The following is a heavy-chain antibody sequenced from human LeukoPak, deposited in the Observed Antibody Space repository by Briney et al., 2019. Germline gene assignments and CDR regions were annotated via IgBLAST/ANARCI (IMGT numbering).Heavy chain of an antibody. Sequence: PSQTLSLTCAISGGSISSGGYSWNWIRQPPGKGLQWIGYTYLSGTTYYNPSLKSRVIISVDRSKNQFSLKLSSVTAADTAVYYCARGRGWESGLFDSWGQGTLVTVSS. D-gene: IGHD1-26*01. CDR3: ARGRGWESGLFDS. J-gene: IGHJ4*02. V-gene: IGHV4-30-2*01. CDR2: TYLSGTT. CDR1: GGSISSGGYS.